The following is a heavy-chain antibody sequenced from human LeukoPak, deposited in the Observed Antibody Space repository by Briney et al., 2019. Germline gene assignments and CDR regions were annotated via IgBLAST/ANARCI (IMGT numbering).Heavy chain of an antibody. J-gene: IGHJ4*02. D-gene: IGHD3-9*01. V-gene: IGHV3-64D*06. CDR2: ISSNGGST. Sequence: GGSLRLSCSASGFTFSVYAIHWVRQAPGKGLEDVSIISSNGGSTYYADSVKGRFTISRDNSKNMVYLQMSSLRAEGTAIYYCVRAYDLLTGYYDYWGQGTLVTVSS. CDR3: VRAYDLLTGYYDY. CDR1: GFTFSVYA.